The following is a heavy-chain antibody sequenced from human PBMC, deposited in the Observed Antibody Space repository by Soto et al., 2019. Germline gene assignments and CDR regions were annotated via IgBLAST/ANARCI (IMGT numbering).Heavy chain of an antibody. CDR2: IDPNSGGT. J-gene: IGHJ5*02. V-gene: IGHV1-2*07. Sequence: QVQLVQSGAEVKKPGASVRVSCKASGYTFTDYYLHWVRQAPGQGLEWMGWIDPNSGGTQYALEFQGRVTMTRDTSTSTAYMELSRLKSDDTAIYYCARDSPLTTGWFDPWGQGTLVTVSS. CDR3: ARDSPLTTGWFDP. D-gene: IGHD4-17*01. CDR1: GYTFTDYY.